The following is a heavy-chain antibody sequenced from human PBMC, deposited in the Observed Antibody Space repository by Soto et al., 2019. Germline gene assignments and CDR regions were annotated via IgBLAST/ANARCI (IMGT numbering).Heavy chain of an antibody. J-gene: IGHJ3*02. D-gene: IGHD5-18*01. CDR2: ISAYNGDT. CDR1: GYTFTSYG. Sequence: GQLVQSGAEVKRPGASVKVSCRASGYTFTSYGISWVRQAPGQGLEWMGWISAYNGDTKLSQKFEARVSMTTDTSANTAYMELRRLRSDDTDDYYCARDSCTHKAMVTWAFEIWGQGTMVTVSS. V-gene: IGHV1-18*01. CDR3: ARDSCTHKAMVTWAFEI.